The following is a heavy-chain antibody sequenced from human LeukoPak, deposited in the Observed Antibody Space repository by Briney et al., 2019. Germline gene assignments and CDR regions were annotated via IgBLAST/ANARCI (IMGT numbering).Heavy chain of an antibody. D-gene: IGHD6-13*01. Sequence: SETLSLTCTVSGSSISSGYYWGWIRQPPGKGLEWIGSISHSRRTYYNPSLRSRVTISVDTSKNQSSLKLSSVTAADTAVYYCARAGIAAADFDYWGQGTLVTVSS. CDR3: ARAGIAAADFDY. CDR2: ISHSRRT. V-gene: IGHV4-38-2*02. J-gene: IGHJ4*02. CDR1: GSSISSGYY.